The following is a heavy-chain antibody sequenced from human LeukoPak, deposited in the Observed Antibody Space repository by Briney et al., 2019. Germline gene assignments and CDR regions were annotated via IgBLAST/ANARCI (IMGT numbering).Heavy chain of an antibody. CDR1: GFTFSDYY. CDR2: ISSSGSTI. Sequence: GGSLRLSCAASGFTFSDYYMSWIRQAPGKGLEWVSYISSSGSTIYYADSVKGRFTVSRDNAKNTLYLQMNSLRAEDTAVYYCAKDRDILTGYEELYFDYWGQGTLVTVSS. D-gene: IGHD3-9*01. J-gene: IGHJ4*02. V-gene: IGHV3-11*04. CDR3: AKDRDILTGYEELYFDY.